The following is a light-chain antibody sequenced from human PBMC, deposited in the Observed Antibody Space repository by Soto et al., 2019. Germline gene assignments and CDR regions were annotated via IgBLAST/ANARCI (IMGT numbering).Light chain of an antibody. Sequence: EIHVTASRSYLVSIAGDAVTITSRASQSISTYLNWYHQKPGKAPDLLIYAASSLKSGVPSRFSGSGSGTHFTLTITGLQPADFATYYCQQNFSIPITFGQGTRLEI. CDR3: QQNFSIPIT. CDR2: AAS. V-gene: IGKV1-39*01. CDR1: QSISTY. J-gene: IGKJ5*01.